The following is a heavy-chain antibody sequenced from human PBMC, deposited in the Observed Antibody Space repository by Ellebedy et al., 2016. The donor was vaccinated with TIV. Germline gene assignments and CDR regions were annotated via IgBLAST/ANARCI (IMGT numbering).Heavy chain of an antibody. CDR3: ASAGGSGWYYNNYYFDY. V-gene: IGHV3-21*01. D-gene: IGHD6-19*01. Sequence: GGSLRLSXAASGFTSRTYGMTWVRQAPGKGLERVSSTSSSSSYIYYADSVKGRFTISRDNAKNSLYLQMNSLRAEDTAIYYCASAGGSGWYYNNYYFDYWGQGTLVTVSS. J-gene: IGHJ4*02. CDR1: GFTSRTYG. CDR2: TSSSSSYI.